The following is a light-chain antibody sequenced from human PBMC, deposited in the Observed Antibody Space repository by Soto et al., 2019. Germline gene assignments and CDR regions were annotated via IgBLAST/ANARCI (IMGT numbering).Light chain of an antibody. CDR2: GVS. J-gene: IGKJ4*01. CDR1: QSINSGY. Sequence: EILLTQSPGTLSLSPGERATITCRASQSINSGYLAWCHQKPGQAARLLLYGVSTSVAGIAARFSGSGSGAEFTLTISSLQSEDFAVSYCQQYNNWPPLTFGGGTKVDIK. CDR3: QQYNNWPPLT. V-gene: IGKV3D-15*01.